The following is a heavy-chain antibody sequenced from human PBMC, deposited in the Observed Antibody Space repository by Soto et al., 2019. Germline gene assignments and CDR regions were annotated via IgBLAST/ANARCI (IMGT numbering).Heavy chain of an antibody. J-gene: IGHJ3*02. CDR2: ISGNGSNT. Sequence: PGGSLRLSCSASGFIFRSYTLYWVRQAPGKGLEFVSAISGNGSNTYYADSVKGRFTISRVNSRNTLYLQMSSLRSEDTAVYYCVEGGYIYAYSAFDIWGHGTMVTVSS. D-gene: IGHD5-18*01. CDR1: GFIFRSYT. V-gene: IGHV3-64D*06. CDR3: VEGGYIYAYSAFDI.